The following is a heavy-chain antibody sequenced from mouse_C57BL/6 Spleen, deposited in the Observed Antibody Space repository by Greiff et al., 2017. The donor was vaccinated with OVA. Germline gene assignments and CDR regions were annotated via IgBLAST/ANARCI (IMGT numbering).Heavy chain of an antibody. CDR3: TGTTVVATRGFAY. CDR1: GFNIKDYY. D-gene: IGHD1-1*01. Sequence: VQLQQSGAELVRPGASVKLSCTASGFNIKDYYMHWVKQRPEQGLEWIGRIDPEDGDTEYAPKFQGKATMTADTSSNTAYLQLSSLTSEDTAVYYCTGTTVVATRGFAYWGQGTLVTVSA. CDR2: IDPEDGDT. J-gene: IGHJ3*01. V-gene: IGHV14-1*01.